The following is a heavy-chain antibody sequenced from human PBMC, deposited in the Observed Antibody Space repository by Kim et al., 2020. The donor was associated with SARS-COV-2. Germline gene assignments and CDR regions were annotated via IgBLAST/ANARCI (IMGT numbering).Heavy chain of an antibody. V-gene: IGHV3-48*04. CDR2: ISSSSSTI. Sequence: GGSLRLSCAASGFTFSSSTMTWVRQAPGKGLEWVSYISSSSSTIYYADSVKGRFTISRDNAKNSLYLQMNSLRAEDTAVYYCARGGFGEFDAFDIWGQGT. CDR3: ARGGFGEFDAFDI. J-gene: IGHJ3*02. D-gene: IGHD3-10*01. CDR1: GFTFSSST.